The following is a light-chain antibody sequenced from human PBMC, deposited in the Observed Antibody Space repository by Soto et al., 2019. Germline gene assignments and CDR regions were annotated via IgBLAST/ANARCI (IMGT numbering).Light chain of an antibody. V-gene: IGKV3-11*01. CDR3: YQSSQWPLT. CDR1: QSVSTY. Sequence: EIVLTQSPATLSLSPGERATLSCRASQSVSTYFAWYQQKPGQAPRLLISDASNRATGIPARFSGSGSGTDFTLTISSLEPEDSAVYYCYQSSQWPLTFGGGTKVEIK. CDR2: DAS. J-gene: IGKJ4*01.